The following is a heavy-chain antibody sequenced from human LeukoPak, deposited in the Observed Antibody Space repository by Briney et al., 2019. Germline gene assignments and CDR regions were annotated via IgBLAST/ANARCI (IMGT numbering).Heavy chain of an antibody. D-gene: IGHD3-10*01. J-gene: IGHJ6*03. V-gene: IGHV4-39*07. CDR1: GGSIRSTNYY. Sequence: PSETLSLTCTVSGGSIRSTNYYWGWIRQPPGKGLEWIGSIYFDGSTYYNPSLKSRVTISVDTSKNQFSLKLSSVTAADTAVYYCARDIRGYYYYMDVWGKGTTVTISS. CDR3: ARDIRGYYYYMDV. CDR2: IYFDGST.